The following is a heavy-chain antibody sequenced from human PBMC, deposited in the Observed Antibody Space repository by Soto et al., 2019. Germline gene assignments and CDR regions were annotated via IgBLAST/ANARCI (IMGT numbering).Heavy chain of an antibody. Sequence: QVQLVESGGGVVQPGRSLRLSCAASGFTFSSYGMHWVRQAPGKGMEWVAVISYDGSNKYYADSVKGRFTISRDNSKNTLYLQMNSLRAEDTAVYYCAKDGSSGYYSEYFQHWGQGTLVTVSP. CDR3: AKDGSSGYYSEYFQH. V-gene: IGHV3-30*18. D-gene: IGHD3-22*01. J-gene: IGHJ1*01. CDR2: ISYDGSNK. CDR1: GFTFSSYG.